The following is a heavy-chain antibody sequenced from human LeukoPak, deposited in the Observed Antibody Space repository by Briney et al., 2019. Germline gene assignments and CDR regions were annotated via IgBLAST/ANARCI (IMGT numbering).Heavy chain of an antibody. J-gene: IGHJ4*02. V-gene: IGHV3-43D*03. CDR3: ASRGYSYGYLIDY. CDR1: GFTFDDYA. D-gene: IGHD5-18*01. Sequence: GGSLRLSCAASGFTFDDYAMHWVRQAPGKSLEWVSLISWDGGSTYYADSVKGRFTISRDNSKNSLYLQMNSLRAEDTALYYCASRGYSYGYLIDYWGPGTLVTVSS. CDR2: ISWDGGST.